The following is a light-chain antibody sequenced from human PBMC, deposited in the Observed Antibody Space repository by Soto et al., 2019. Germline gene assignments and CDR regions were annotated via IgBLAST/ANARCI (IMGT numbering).Light chain of an antibody. CDR1: SYSVGANNS. J-gene: IGLJ1*01. Sequence: QFALTQPPSASGSPGQSVTISCTGTSYSVGANNSVSWYQQHPGKAPKLMIYEVTKRPSGVPDRFSGSKSGNTASLTVSGLQAEDEADYYCSSYAGANRVFGTGTKLTAL. V-gene: IGLV2-8*01. CDR3: SSYAGANRV. CDR2: EVT.